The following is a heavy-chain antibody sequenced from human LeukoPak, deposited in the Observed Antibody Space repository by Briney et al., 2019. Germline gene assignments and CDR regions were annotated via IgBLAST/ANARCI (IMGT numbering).Heavy chain of an antibody. Sequence: PGGSLRLSCAASGFTFSAYAMSWGRQAPGEGLEWVSTFSDTDTGTYYADSVKGRFTISGDTSKNTLYLQMSGLRAEDTAIYYCAKELTRMTVAGTFGYWGQGALVTVSS. J-gene: IGHJ4*02. CDR2: FSDTDTGT. CDR3: AKELTRMTVAGTFGY. CDR1: GFTFSAYA. V-gene: IGHV3-23*01. D-gene: IGHD6-19*01.